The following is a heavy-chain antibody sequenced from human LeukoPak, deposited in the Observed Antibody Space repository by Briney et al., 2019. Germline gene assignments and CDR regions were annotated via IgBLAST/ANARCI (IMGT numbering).Heavy chain of an antibody. J-gene: IGHJ4*02. V-gene: IGHV4-39*07. D-gene: IGHD3-10*01. CDR1: GGSISSSSYY. CDR2: IYYSGST. Sequence: PSETLSLTCTVSGGSISSSSYYWGWIRQPPGKGLEWIGSIYYSGSTYYNPSLKSRVTISVDTSKNQFSLKLSSVTAADTAVYYCARAGGWGSYYTSGFGYWGQGTLVTVSS. CDR3: ARAGGWGSYYTSGFGY.